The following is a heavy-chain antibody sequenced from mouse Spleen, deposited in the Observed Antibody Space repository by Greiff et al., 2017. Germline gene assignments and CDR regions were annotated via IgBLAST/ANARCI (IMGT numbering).Heavy chain of an antibody. CDR2: IYPGSGST. CDR3: ARFEYYGSSLDY. D-gene: IGHD1-1*01. CDR1: GYTFTSYW. J-gene: IGHJ2*01. Sequence: VQLQQPGAELVKPGASVKMSCKASGYTFTSYWITWVKQRPGQGLEWIGDIYPGSGSTNYNEKFKSKATLTVDTSSSTAYMQLSSLTSEDSAVYYCARFEYYGSSLDYWGQGTTLTVSS. V-gene: IGHV1-55*01.